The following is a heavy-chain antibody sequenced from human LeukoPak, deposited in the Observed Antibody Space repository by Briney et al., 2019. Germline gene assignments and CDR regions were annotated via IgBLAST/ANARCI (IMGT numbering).Heavy chain of an antibody. CDR3: AKYVYSGYDFVLNGWFDP. D-gene: IGHD5-12*01. V-gene: IGHV3-48*03. Sequence: GGSLRLSCAASGFTFSSYEMNWVRQARGKGLVWVSYISSSGSTIYYADSVKGRFTISRDNFKNTLYLQMNSLRAEDTAVYYCAKYVYSGYDFVLNGWFDPWGQGTLVTVSS. CDR1: GFTFSSYE. CDR2: ISSSGSTI. J-gene: IGHJ5*02.